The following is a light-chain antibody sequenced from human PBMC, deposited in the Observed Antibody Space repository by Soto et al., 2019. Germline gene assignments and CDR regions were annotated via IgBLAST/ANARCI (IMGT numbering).Light chain of an antibody. Sequence: QSALTHPASVSGXXXXSXTXXXXXXSXDVGSYNLVSWYQQHPGKAPKLMIYEGSKRPSGVSNRFSGSKSGYTASLTISGLQAEDEADYYCCSYAGSSTYVFGTGTKVTVL. V-gene: IGLV2-23*01. J-gene: IGLJ1*01. CDR3: CSYAGSSTYV. CDR2: EGS. CDR1: SXDVGSYNL.